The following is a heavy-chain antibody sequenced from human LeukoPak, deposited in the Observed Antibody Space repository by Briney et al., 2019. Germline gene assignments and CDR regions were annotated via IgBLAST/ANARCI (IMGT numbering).Heavy chain of an antibody. J-gene: IGHJ4*02. CDR3: ARDPDDIVVVPAAMWGTFDY. D-gene: IGHD2-2*01. CDR1: GYAFTGYY. V-gene: IGHV1-2*02. CDR2: INPKSGAT. Sequence: ASVKVSCKASGYAFTGYYIHWVRQAPGQGLEWMGWINPKSGATNYAQKFQGRVTMTRDTSISTAYMELSRLRSDDTAVYYCARDPDDIVVVPAAMWGTFDYWGQGTLVTVSS.